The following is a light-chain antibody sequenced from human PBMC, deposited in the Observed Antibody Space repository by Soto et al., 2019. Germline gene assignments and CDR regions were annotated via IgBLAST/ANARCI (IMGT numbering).Light chain of an antibody. V-gene: IGLV1-51*01. CDR3: VAWDSSLHAGV. CDR2: DNN. J-gene: IGLJ2*01. Sequence: QSVLTQPPSVSAAPGQKVTISCSGSNSDIGNNYVSWYQQFQGTAPKVLIYDNNNRPSGIPDRFSGSKSATSATLVITGLQTGDEADYYCVAWDSSLHAGVFGGGTKLTVL. CDR1: NSDIGNNY.